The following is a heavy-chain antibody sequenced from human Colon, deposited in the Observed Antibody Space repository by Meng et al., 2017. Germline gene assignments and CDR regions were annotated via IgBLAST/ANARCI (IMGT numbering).Heavy chain of an antibody. V-gene: IGHV4-61*01. CDR1: VGSVSTGSHY. Sequence: VTLPESGAGLLSASETLSLTWPASVGSVSTGSHYWSWLRKPPVKGLDFIASVDYSGNTHYNSSLKGRVTKSIDMSKSQFYLKVSSVTAADTAVYYCAIGPWELDYWGQGLLVTVSS. J-gene: IGHJ4*02. CDR3: AIGPWELDY. D-gene: IGHD1-26*01. CDR2: VDYSGNT.